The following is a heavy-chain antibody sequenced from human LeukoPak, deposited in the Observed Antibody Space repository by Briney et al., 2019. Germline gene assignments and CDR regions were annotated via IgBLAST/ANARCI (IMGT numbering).Heavy chain of an antibody. CDR2: LYYSVST. Sequence: SQTLSLTCTVSGGSISNRGYYWSWIRQHPGKGLEWIGYLYYSVSTYYNPSLKSRVTISVDTSKNQFSLKLSSVTAGDTAVYYCARAPGIAAAGTHFDFWGQGTLVTVSS. V-gene: IGHV4-31*03. J-gene: IGHJ4*02. CDR3: ARAPGIAAAGTHFDF. CDR1: GGSISNRGYY. D-gene: IGHD6-13*01.